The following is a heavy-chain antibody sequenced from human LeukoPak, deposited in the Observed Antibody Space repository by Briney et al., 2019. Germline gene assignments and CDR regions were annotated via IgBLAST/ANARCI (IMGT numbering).Heavy chain of an antibody. D-gene: IGHD4/OR15-4a*01. CDR3: ANEVRPNDY. CDR2: IDISGGST. Sequence: TGGSLRLSCAVSVFTFNSHAMCWGRQAPGKGLEWVSSIDISGGSTYYADSVKGRFTISRDNSKNTLYLQMNSLRGEDTALYFCANEVRPNDYWGQGTLVTVSS. J-gene: IGHJ4*02. CDR1: VFTFNSHA. V-gene: IGHV3-23*01.